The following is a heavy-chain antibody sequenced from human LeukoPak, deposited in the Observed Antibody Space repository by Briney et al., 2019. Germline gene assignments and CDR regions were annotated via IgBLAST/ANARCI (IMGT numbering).Heavy chain of an antibody. CDR2: ISGNGDST. J-gene: IGHJ4*02. D-gene: IGHD2-21*02. CDR3: AKDRLLNCRGDCYIFDY. V-gene: IGHV3-23*01. Sequence: QPGGSLRLSCVASGFTLRSYVMNWVRQTPGKGLEWVSSISGNGDSTFYADSVKGRFSISRDNSQNTLYLQVNGLRTEDTAVYYCAKDRLLNCRGDCYIFDYWGQGTVVTVSS. CDR1: GFTLRSYV.